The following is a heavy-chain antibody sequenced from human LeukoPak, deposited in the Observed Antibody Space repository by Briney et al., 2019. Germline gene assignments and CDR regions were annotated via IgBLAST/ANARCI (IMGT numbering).Heavy chain of an antibody. V-gene: IGHV3-23*01. D-gene: IGHD1-26*01. CDR2: IVGSGVTT. CDR3: AKGSVGARGEFDY. CDR1: GFTFTNYG. J-gene: IGHJ4*02. Sequence: GGTLRLSCVASGFTFTNYGMNWVRQAPGKGLEWVSGIVGSGVTTYYADSVKGRFTISRDNSKNTLYLQMNSLRAEDTAVYYCAKGSVGARGEFDYWGQGTLVTVSS.